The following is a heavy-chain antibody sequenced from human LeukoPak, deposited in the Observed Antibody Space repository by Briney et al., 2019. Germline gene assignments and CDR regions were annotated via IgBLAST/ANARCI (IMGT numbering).Heavy chain of an antibody. D-gene: IGHD1-20*01. CDR3: ARDRGLTGTNDAFDI. CDR1: GFTFDDYG. V-gene: IGHV3-20*04. CDR2: INWNGGST. J-gene: IGHJ3*02. Sequence: GGSLRLSCAASGFTFDDYGMSWVRQAPGKGLEWVSGINWNGGSTGYADSVKGRFTISRDNARNSLYLQMNSLRAEDTALYYCARDRGLTGTNDAFDIWGQGTMVTVSS.